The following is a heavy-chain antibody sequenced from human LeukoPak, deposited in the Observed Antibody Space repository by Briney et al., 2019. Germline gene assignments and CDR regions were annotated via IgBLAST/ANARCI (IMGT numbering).Heavy chain of an antibody. J-gene: IGHJ4*02. Sequence: GESLKISCKGSGYTFTHYWIGWVRQMPGKGLEWMGIVYPGDSDTRYSPSSQGQVTISVDKSISVAYLQWSSLKASDTAMYYCARQGSGATPADYWGQGTLVTVSS. CDR3: ARQGSGATPADY. D-gene: IGHD1-26*01. V-gene: IGHV5-51*01. CDR2: VYPGDSDT. CDR1: GYTFTHYW.